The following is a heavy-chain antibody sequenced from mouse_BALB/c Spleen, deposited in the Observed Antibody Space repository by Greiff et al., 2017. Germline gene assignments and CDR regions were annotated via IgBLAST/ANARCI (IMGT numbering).Heavy chain of an antibody. CDR3: TVRRGEFHFDV. V-gene: IGHV1-5*01. Sequence: EVKLVESGTVLARPGASVKMSCKASGYSFTSYWMHWVKQRPGQGLEWIGAIYPGNSDTSYNQKFKGKAKLTAVTSASTAYMELSSLTNEDSAVYYCTVRRGEFHFDVWGAGTTVTVSS. CDR2: IYPGNSDT. J-gene: IGHJ1*01. D-gene: IGHD2-14*01. CDR1: GYSFTSYW.